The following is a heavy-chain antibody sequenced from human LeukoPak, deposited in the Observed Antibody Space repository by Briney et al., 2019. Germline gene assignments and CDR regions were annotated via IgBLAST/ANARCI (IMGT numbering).Heavy chain of an antibody. J-gene: IGHJ4*02. CDR1: GYSFTTYW. D-gene: IGHD2-8*02. CDR2: IYPGDSDT. V-gene: IGHV5-51*01. CDR3: VRHKGYITGWYVDY. Sequence: GESLKISSEGSGYSFTTYWIGWVRQMPAKGLEWMGIIYPGDSDTRYSPSFQGQVTISADKSISTTYLQWNSLKASDTAMYYCVRHKGYITGWYVDYWGQGTLVTVSS.